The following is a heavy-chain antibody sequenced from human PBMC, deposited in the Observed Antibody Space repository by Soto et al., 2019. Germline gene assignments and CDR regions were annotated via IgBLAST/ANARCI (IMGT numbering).Heavy chain of an antibody. V-gene: IGHV6-1*01. Sequence: PSQTLSLTCAISGDSVSSNSAAWNWIRQSPSRGLEWLGRTYYRSKWYNDYAVSVKSRITINPDTSKNQFSLQLNSVTPEDTAVYYCARSPYCTNGVCLKNWFDPWGQGTLVTVSS. CDR2: TYYRSKWYN. J-gene: IGHJ5*02. CDR1: GDSVSSNSAA. CDR3: ARSPYCTNGVCLKNWFDP. D-gene: IGHD2-8*01.